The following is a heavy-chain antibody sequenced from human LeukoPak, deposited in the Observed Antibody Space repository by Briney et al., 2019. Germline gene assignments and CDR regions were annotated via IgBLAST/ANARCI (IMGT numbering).Heavy chain of an antibody. J-gene: IGHJ6*02. V-gene: IGHV3-53*01. Sequence: GGSLRLSCAASGFTVSSNYMSWVRQAPGKGLEWVSAIYSGGSTYYADSVKGRFTISRDNSKNTLYLQMNSLRAEDTAVYYCARDVYDFWSGSHYGMDVWGQGTTVTVPS. CDR2: IYSGGST. CDR1: GFTVSSNY. D-gene: IGHD3-3*01. CDR3: ARDVYDFWSGSHYGMDV.